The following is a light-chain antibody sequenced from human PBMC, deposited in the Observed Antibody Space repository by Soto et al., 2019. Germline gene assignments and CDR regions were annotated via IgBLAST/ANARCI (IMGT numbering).Light chain of an antibody. J-gene: IGKJ1*01. CDR3: QKHNGAPRT. Sequence: DIQMTQSPSSLSASVGDRVTITCRASQGISNFLAWYQQKPGKVPKLLIYAASTLQSGVPSRFSGSGSRTDFTLTISSLQPEDGATYYCQKHNGAPRTFGQGTKVEIK. CDR1: QGISNF. V-gene: IGKV1-27*01. CDR2: AAS.